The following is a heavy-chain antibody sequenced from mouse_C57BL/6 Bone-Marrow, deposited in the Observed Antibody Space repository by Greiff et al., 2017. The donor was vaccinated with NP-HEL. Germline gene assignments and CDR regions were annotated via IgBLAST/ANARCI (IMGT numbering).Heavy chain of an antibody. D-gene: IGHD1-1*01. V-gene: IGHV1-64*01. Sequence: QVQLQQPGAELVKPGASVKLSCTASGYTFTSYWMHWVKQRPGQGLEWIGMIHPNSGSSNYNETFKSKATLTVDKSSSTAYMQLSSLTSEDSAVYYCASPYYYGSRTDYWGQGTTLTVSS. J-gene: IGHJ2*01. CDR1: GYTFTSYW. CDR2: IHPNSGSS. CDR3: ASPYYYGSRTDY.